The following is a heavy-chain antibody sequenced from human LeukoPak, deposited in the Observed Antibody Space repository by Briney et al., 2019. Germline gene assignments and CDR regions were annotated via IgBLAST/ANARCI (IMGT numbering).Heavy chain of an antibody. D-gene: IGHD3-3*01. V-gene: IGHV1-69*05. CDR3: ARAPAIFGVVIMFDAFDI. CDR1: GGTFSSYA. CDR2: IIPIFGTA. J-gene: IGHJ3*02. Sequence: ASVKVSCKASGGTFSSYAISWVRQAPGQGLEWMGGIIPIFGTANYAQKFQGRVTITTDESTSTAYMELSSLRSEDTAVYYCARAPAIFGVVIMFDAFDIWGQGTMVTVSS.